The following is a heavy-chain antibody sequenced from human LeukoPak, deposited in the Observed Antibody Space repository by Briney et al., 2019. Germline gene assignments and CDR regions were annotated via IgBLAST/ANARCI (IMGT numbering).Heavy chain of an antibody. CDR1: GCTFTSYG. D-gene: IGHD3-16*02. Sequence: ASVKVSCKASGCTFTSYGISWVRQAPGQGLEWMGRISAYNGNTNYAQKLQGRVTMTTDTSTSTAYMELRSLRSDDTAVYYCARDHKNYYDYVWGSYRYKAFDYWGQGTLVTVSS. J-gene: IGHJ4*02. CDR3: ARDHKNYYDYVWGSYRYKAFDY. CDR2: ISAYNGNT. V-gene: IGHV1-18*01.